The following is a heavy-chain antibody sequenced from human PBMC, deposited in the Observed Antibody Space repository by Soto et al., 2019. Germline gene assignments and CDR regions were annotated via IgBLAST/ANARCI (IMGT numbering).Heavy chain of an antibody. CDR3: ARDYYDSSGSYLDY. J-gene: IGHJ4*02. CDR1: GYTFTSYG. Sequence: GASVKVSCKASGYTFTSYGISWVRQAPGQGLEWMGWISAYNGNTNYAQKLQGRVAMTTDTSTSTAYMELRSLRSDDTAVYYCARDYYDSSGSYLDYWGQGSLVTVSS. CDR2: ISAYNGNT. D-gene: IGHD3-22*01. V-gene: IGHV1-18*01.